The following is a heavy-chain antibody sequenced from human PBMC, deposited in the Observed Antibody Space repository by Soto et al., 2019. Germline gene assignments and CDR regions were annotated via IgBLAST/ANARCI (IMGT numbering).Heavy chain of an antibody. J-gene: IGHJ3*02. CDR2: ISYDGSNK. CDR1: GFTFSSYG. V-gene: IGHV3-30*03. D-gene: IGHD3-22*01. CDR3: ARDSSGPYAFDI. Sequence: QVQLVESGGGVVQPGRSLRLSCAASGFTFSSYGMHWVRQAPGKGLEWVAVISYDGSNKYYADSVKGRFTISRDNSKNTLYLQMNSLRAEDTAVYYCARDSSGPYAFDIWGRGTMVTVSS.